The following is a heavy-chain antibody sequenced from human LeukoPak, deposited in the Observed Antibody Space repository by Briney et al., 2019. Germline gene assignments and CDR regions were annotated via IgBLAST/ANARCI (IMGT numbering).Heavy chain of an antibody. CDR2: ISSSGSTI. CDR3: ARAPTKFRRDWFDP. J-gene: IGHJ5*02. D-gene: IGHD3-9*01. CDR1: EFTFSSFE. V-gene: IGHV3-48*03. Sequence: PGVSLRLSCAASEFTFSSFEMDWVRQAPGKGLKWVSYISSSGSTIYYADSVKGRFTISRANAKNSLDLQMNSLRAEDTAVYYCARAPTKFRRDWFDPWGQGTLVTVAS.